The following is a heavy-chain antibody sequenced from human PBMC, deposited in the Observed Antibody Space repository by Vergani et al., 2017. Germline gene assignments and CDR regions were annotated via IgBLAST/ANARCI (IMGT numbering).Heavy chain of an antibody. Sequence: QVQLQQWGAGLLKPSETLSLTCAVYGGSFSGYYWSWIRQPPGKGLEWIGEINHSGSTNYNPSLKSRVTISVDTSKNQFSLKLSSVTAADTAVYYCARVSGSVSDDYWGQGTLVTVSS. V-gene: IGHV4-34*01. CDR1: GGSFSGYY. CDR3: ARVSGSVSDDY. D-gene: IGHD1-26*01. CDR2: INHSGST. J-gene: IGHJ4*02.